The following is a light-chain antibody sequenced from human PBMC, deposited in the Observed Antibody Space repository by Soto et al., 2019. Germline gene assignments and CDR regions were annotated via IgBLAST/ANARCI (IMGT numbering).Light chain of an antibody. V-gene: IGLV2-14*01. J-gene: IGLJ1*01. CDR2: EVS. Sequence: QSALTQPASVSVSPGQSIPISCTGTSSDVGGYNSVSWYQQHPGKAPKLMIYEVSNRPSGVSNRFSGSKSGNTASLTISGLQAEDEADYYCSSYTSSSTLVFGTGTKVTV. CDR3: SSYTSSSTLV. CDR1: SSDVGGYNS.